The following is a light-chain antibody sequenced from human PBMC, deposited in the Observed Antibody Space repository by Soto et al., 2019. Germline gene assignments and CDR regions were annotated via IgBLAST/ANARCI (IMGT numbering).Light chain of an antibody. J-gene: IGKJ5*01. CDR3: QKYDNLPPT. CDR1: QDISNY. CDR2: DAS. V-gene: IGKV1-33*01. Sequence: DIQMTQSPSSLSASVGDRVTITCQASQDISNYLNWYQQKPGKAPKLLIYDASNLETWVPSRFSGSGSGTDFTFTISRLQPEDIATYYCQKYDNLPPTFGQGTRLEIK.